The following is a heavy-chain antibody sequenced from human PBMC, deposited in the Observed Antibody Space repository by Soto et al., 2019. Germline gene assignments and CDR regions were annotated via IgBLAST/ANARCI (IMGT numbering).Heavy chain of an antibody. CDR1: GGTFSSYA. CDR3: ARDRSVDSNFLYWFDP. Sequence: ASVKVSCKASGGTFSSYAISWVRQAPGQGLEWMGGIIPIFGTANYAQKFQGRVTITADESTSTAYMELSSLRSEDTAVYYCARDRSVDSNFLYWFDPWGQGTLVTVSS. D-gene: IGHD4-4*01. J-gene: IGHJ5*02. CDR2: IIPIFGTA. V-gene: IGHV1-69*13.